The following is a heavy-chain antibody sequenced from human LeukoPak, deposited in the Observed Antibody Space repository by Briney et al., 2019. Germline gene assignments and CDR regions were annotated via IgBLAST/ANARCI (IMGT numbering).Heavy chain of an antibody. J-gene: IGHJ5*02. Sequence: GGSLRLSCAASGFTFSSYAMSWVRQAPGKGLEWVSAISGSGGSTYYADSVKSRFTISRDNSKNTLYLQMNSLRAEDTAVYYCAKLLGRTTAAGTSGDWFDPWGQGTLVTVSS. CDR1: GFTFSSYA. D-gene: IGHD6-13*01. CDR2: ISGSGGST. V-gene: IGHV3-23*01. CDR3: AKLLGRTTAAGTSGDWFDP.